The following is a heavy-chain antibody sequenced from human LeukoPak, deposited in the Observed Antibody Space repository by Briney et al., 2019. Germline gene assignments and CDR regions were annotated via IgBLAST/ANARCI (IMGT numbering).Heavy chain of an antibody. CDR2: IIPIFGTA. CDR1: GGTFSSYA. V-gene: IGHV1-69*01. CDR3: ARESDYGDYVDAFDI. D-gene: IGHD4-17*01. Sequence: SVKVSCKASGGTFSSYAISWVRQAPGQGLEWMGGIIPIFGTANYAQKFQGRVTITADESTSTAYMELSSLRSEDTAVYYCARESDYGDYVDAFDIWGQGTMVTVSS. J-gene: IGHJ3*02.